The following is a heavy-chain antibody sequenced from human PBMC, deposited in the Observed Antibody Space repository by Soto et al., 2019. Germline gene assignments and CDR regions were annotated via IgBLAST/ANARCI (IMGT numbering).Heavy chain of an antibody. D-gene: IGHD3-3*01. J-gene: IGHJ6*03. CDR3: ARDRYYDFCSGNYYYYMDV. Sequence: QVQLVQSGAEVKKPGASVKVSCKASGYTFTSYYMHWVRQAPGQGLEWMGIINPSGGSTSYAQKFKSRVTMTRDTSTSTVYMVLSSLRSEDTAVYYCARDRYYDFCSGNYYYYMDVWGKGTTVTVSS. CDR1: GYTFTSYY. CDR2: INPSGGST. V-gene: IGHV1-46*03.